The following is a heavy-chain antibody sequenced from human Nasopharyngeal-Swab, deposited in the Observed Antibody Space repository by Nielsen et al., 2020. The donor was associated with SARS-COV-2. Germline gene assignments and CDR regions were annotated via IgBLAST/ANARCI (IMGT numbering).Heavy chain of an antibody. CDR3: ARHVEYSSGWYYYYGMDV. CDR1: GGSISSSSYY. D-gene: IGHD6-19*01. CDR2: IYYSGRT. Sequence: SETLSLTCTVSGGSISSSSYYWGWIRQPSGKGLEWIGSIYYSGRTYYNPSLKSRVTIPVDTSKNQFSLKLSSVTAADTAVYYCARHVEYSSGWYYYYGMDVWGQGTTVTVSS. V-gene: IGHV4-39*01. J-gene: IGHJ6*02.